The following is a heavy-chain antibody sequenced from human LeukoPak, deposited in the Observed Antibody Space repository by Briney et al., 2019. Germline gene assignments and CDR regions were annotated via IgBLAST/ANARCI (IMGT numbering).Heavy chain of an antibody. CDR2: ISGSGGST. V-gene: IGHV3-23*01. D-gene: IGHD6-19*01. CDR3: AKEVAGFRGFDY. Sequence: GRSLRLSCAASGFTFDDYAMHWVRQAPGKGLEWVSAISGSGGSTYYADSVKGWFTISRDNSKNTLYLQMNSLRAEDTAVYYCAKEVAGFRGFDYWGQGTLVTVSS. J-gene: IGHJ4*02. CDR1: GFTFDDYA.